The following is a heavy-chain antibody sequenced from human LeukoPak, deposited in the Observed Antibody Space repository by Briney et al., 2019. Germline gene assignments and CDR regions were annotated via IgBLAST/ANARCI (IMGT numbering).Heavy chain of an antibody. D-gene: IGHD2-15*01. V-gene: IGHV1-69*13. J-gene: IGHJ3*02. CDR3: ARDRVVMVVAVPEPMAFDI. CDR2: IIPIFGTA. CDR1: GGTFSSYA. Sequence: SVKVSCKASGGTFSSYAISWVRQAPGQGLEWMGGIIPIFGTANYAQKFQGRVTITADESTSTAYMELSSLRSEDTAVYYCARDRVVMVVAVPEPMAFDIWGQGTMVTVPS.